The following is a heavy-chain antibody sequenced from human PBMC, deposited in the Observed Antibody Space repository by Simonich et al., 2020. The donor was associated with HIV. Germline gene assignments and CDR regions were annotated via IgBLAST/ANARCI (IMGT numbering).Heavy chain of an antibody. Sequence: QVQLQESGPGLVKPSETLSLTCAVSGYSLSVGYYWGWIRQPPGKGLEWIGSIYLSWSTYYNPSLKSRVTMSVDTSKNQFSLKLSSVTAADTAVYYCAGTGPLLDFWGQGTLVTVSS. CDR1: GYSLSVGYY. CDR2: IYLSWST. J-gene: IGHJ4*02. D-gene: IGHD7-27*01. CDR3: AGTGPLLDF. V-gene: IGHV4-38-2*01.